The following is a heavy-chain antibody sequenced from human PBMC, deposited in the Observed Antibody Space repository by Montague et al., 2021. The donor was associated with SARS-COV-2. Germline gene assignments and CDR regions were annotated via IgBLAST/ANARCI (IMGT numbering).Heavy chain of an antibody. J-gene: IGHJ4*02. Sequence: SLRLYCAASGYTFSSYAMHWVRQAPGKGLEYVSAISSNGGSTYYANSVKGRFTISRDNSKNTLYLQMGSLRAEDMAVYYCARAGVWFGELPLDYWGQGTLVTVSS. CDR2: ISSNGGST. D-gene: IGHD3-10*01. CDR1: GYTFSSYA. V-gene: IGHV3-64*01. CDR3: ARAGVWFGELPLDY.